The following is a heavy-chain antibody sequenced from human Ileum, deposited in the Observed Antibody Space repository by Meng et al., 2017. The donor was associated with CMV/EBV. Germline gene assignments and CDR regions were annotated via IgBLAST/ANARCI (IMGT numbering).Heavy chain of an antibody. D-gene: IGHD3-16*02. V-gene: IGHV3-23*01. CDR2: IGDDT. J-gene: IGHJ4*02. CDR3: AKGGTASCYTYFDY. Sequence: GESLKISCAASGFTFTNYAMGWVRRAPGKGLEWVSTIGDDTFYADSVKGRFTISRDNSKNTLYLQMNRLGADDTALYYCAKGGTASCYTYFDYWGQGTLVTVSS. CDR1: GFTFTNYA.